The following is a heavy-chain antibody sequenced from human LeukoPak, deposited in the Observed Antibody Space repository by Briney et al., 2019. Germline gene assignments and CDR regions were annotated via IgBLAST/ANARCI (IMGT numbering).Heavy chain of an antibody. CDR1: GFTFSSYA. D-gene: IGHD1-26*01. J-gene: IGHJ4*02. CDR3: VRGKWEKGIYFDY. V-gene: IGHV3-64*01. Sequence: GGSLRLSCAASGFTFSSYATHWVRQAPGKGLEYVSAISSNGGSTYYANSVKGRFTISRDNSKNTLYLQMNSLRAEDTAVYYCVRGKWEKGIYFDYWGQGTLVTVSS. CDR2: ISSNGGST.